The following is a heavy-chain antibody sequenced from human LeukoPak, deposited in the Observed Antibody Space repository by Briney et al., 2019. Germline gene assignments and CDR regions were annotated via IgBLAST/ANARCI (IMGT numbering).Heavy chain of an antibody. Sequence: GGSLRLSCTASGFTFADYAMSWVRQAPGKGLEWVSVIYSGGSTYYADSVKGRFTISRDNSKNTLYLQMNSLRAEDTAVYYCARESRRNAHFDYWGQGTLVTVSS. V-gene: IGHV3-53*01. CDR1: GFTFADYA. CDR2: IYSGGST. CDR3: ARESRRNAHFDY. D-gene: IGHD1-14*01. J-gene: IGHJ4*02.